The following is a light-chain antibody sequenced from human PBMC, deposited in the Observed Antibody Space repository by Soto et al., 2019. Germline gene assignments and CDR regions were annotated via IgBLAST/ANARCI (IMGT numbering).Light chain of an antibody. CDR3: SSYTSSSTVV. J-gene: IGLJ2*01. V-gene: IGLV2-18*02. CDR1: SSDVGSYNR. CDR2: EVR. Sequence: SALTQPPSVSGSPGQSVTISCTGTSSDVGSYNRVSWYQQPPGTAPKLMIYEVRNRPSGVPDRFSGSKSGNTASLTISGLQAEDEADYYCSSYTSSSTVVFGGGTKLTVL.